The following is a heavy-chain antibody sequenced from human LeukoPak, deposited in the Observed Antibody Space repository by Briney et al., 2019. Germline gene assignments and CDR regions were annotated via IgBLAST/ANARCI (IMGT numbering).Heavy chain of an antibody. CDR3: ARDRAIAARPEYYYDMDV. J-gene: IGHJ6*03. V-gene: IGHV3-21*01. Sequence: GGSLRLSCAASGFTFSSYSVNWVRQAPGKGLEWVSSISSSSSYIYYADSVKGRFTISRDNAKNSLYLQMNSLRAEDTAVYYCARDRAIAARPEYYYDMDVWGKGTTVTVSS. CDR2: ISSSSSYI. CDR1: GFTFSSYS. D-gene: IGHD6-6*01.